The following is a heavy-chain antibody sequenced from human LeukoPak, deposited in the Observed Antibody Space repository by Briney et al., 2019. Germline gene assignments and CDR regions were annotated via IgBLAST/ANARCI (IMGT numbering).Heavy chain of an antibody. D-gene: IGHD1-1*01. V-gene: IGHV4-39*07. Sequence: SETLSLTCSVSGGSISSSSYYWGWIRQPPGKGLEWIGSIYYSGNTYNNPSLKSRVTVSVDTSKNQSSLKLSSVIEADTAVYYCARAYAGYASRFDYWGQGILVTVSS. CDR1: GGSISSSSYY. CDR3: ARAYAGYASRFDY. J-gene: IGHJ4*02. CDR2: IYYSGNT.